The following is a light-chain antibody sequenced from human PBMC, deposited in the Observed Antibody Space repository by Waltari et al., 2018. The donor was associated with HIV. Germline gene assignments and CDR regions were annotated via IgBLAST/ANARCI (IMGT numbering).Light chain of an antibody. CDR3: QQSFSIPLT. J-gene: IGKJ4*01. CDR2: GTT. V-gene: IGKV1-39*01. CDR1: QSIRSY. Sequence: DIQRTKSPSSLSATVGDRVTINCRARQSIRSYLNWYQQKPGKAPKLLIYGTTSLQSGVPLRFSGSGFGTDFTLTVSSLQPEDSATYYCQQSFSIPLTFGGGTKVEIK.